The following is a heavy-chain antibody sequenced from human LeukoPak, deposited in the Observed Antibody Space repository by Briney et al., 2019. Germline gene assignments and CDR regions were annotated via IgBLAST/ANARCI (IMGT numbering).Heavy chain of an antibody. CDR1: GGSISSSSYY. CDR3: ARLGGTTDFDY. D-gene: IGHD1-26*01. CDR2: IYYCGST. V-gene: IGHV4-39*01. Sequence: SETLSLTCTVSGGSISSSSYYWGWIRQPPGKGLEWIGSIYYCGSTYYNPSLKSRVTISVDTSKNQFSLKLSSVTAADTAVYYCARLGGTTDFDYWGQGTLVTVSS. J-gene: IGHJ4*02.